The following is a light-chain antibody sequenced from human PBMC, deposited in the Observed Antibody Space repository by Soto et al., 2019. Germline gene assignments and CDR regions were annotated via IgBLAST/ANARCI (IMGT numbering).Light chain of an antibody. J-gene: IGLJ2*01. V-gene: IGLV2-8*01. CDR3: SSYAGSSIEVV. CDR2: EVN. CDR1: SSDVGGNVY. Sequence: QSALTQPPSASGSPGQSVTISCTGTSSDVGGNVYVSWYQQHPGRVPKLMIYEVNKRPSGVPDRFSGSKSGNTASLTVSGRQAEDEADYYCSSYAGSSIEVVFGGGTKLTVL.